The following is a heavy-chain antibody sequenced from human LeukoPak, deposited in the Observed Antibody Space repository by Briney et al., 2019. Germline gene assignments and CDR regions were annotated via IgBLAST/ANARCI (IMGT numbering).Heavy chain of an antibody. D-gene: IGHD4-17*01. J-gene: IGHJ4*02. CDR3: ARGGAGDYIAK. Sequence: ASVKVSCKASGYTFTGNSIHWVRQAPGQGLEWMGWIHPNSGGTHFAQKFQGRVTLTRDTSITTAYMEVSRLTSDDTAVYYCARGGAGDYIAKWGQGTLVTVSS. V-gene: IGHV1-2*02. CDR1: GYTFTGNS. CDR2: IHPNSGGT.